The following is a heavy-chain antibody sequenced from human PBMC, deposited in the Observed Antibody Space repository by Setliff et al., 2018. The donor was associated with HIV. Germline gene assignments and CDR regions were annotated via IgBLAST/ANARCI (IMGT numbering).Heavy chain of an antibody. Sequence: SETLSLTCTVSGGSISSYYWSWIRQPPGKGLEWIGYIYYSGSTNYNPSLKSRVTISVDTSKNQFSLKLSSVTAADTAVYYCASLVEGDYYFDYWGQGTLVTVSA. CDR3: ASLVEGDYYFDY. J-gene: IGHJ4*02. D-gene: IGHD1-26*01. CDR2: IYYSGST. V-gene: IGHV4-59*01. CDR1: GGSISSYY.